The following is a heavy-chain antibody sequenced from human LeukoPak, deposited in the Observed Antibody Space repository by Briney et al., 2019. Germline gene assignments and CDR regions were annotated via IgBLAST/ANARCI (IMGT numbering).Heavy chain of an antibody. D-gene: IGHD3-22*01. J-gene: IGHJ3*02. CDR2: IIPILGIA. CDR1: GGTFSSYA. Sequence: ASVKVSCKASGGTFSSYAISWVRQAPGQGLEWMGRIIPILGIANYAQKFQGRVTITADKSTSTAYMELSSLRSEDTAVYYCARAPYYYDSSGYPDAFDIWGQGTMVTVSS. CDR3: ARAPYYYDSSGYPDAFDI. V-gene: IGHV1-69*04.